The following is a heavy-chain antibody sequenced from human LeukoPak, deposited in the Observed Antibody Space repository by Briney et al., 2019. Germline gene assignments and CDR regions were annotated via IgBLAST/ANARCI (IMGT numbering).Heavy chain of an antibody. Sequence: GRSLRLSCAASGFTFSSYGMHWVRQAPGKGLGWVAVIPYDGSNKYYADSVKGRFTISRDNSKNTLYLQMNSLRDEDTAVYYCASSGSYRFDYWGQGTLVTVSS. CDR3: ASSGSYRFDY. CDR1: GFTFSSYG. J-gene: IGHJ4*02. D-gene: IGHD1-26*01. CDR2: IPYDGSNK. V-gene: IGHV3-30*03.